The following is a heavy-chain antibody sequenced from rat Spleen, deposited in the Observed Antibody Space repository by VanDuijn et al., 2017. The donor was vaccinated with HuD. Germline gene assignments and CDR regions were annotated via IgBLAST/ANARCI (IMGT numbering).Heavy chain of an antibody. CDR2: IWSGGMT. D-gene: IGHD1-10*01. V-gene: IGHV2-15*01. J-gene: IGHJ3*01. Sequence: QVQLKESGPGLVKPSETLSLTCTVSGFSLTSYHVSWVRQTPGKGLEWMGAIWSGGMTDYNSALKSRLSISRDTSNGQVFLKMNSLQTEDTAISFCTRAGHNNWWAFAYWVQGTLVTVSS. CDR1: GFSLTSYH. CDR3: TRAGHNNWWAFAY.